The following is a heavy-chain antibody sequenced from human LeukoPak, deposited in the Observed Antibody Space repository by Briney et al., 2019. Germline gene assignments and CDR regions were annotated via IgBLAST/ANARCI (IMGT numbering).Heavy chain of an antibody. CDR1: GYIFTGYY. CDR2: INPNSGGT. Sequence: EASVKVSCKASGYIFTGYYMHWVRQAPGQGLEWMGWINPNSGGTNFAQKFQGRVTMTRDTSISTVYMELSSVTAADTAVYYCARHTQYCSGGRCYSDAFDIWGQGTMVIVPS. D-gene: IGHD2-15*01. J-gene: IGHJ3*02. CDR3: ARHTQYCSGGRCYSDAFDI. V-gene: IGHV1-2*02.